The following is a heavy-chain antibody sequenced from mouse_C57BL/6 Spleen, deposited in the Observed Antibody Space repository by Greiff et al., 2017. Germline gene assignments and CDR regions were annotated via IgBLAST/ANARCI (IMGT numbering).Heavy chain of an antibody. Sequence: VQLVESGGDLVKPGGSLKLSCAASGFTFSSYGMSWVRQTPDKRLEWVATISSGGSYTYYPDSVKGRFTISRDNAKNTLYLQMSSLKSEDTAMYYCARHSNPFAYWGQGTLVTVSA. CDR3: ARHSNPFAY. CDR2: ISSGGSYT. CDR1: GFTFSSYG. V-gene: IGHV5-6*01. D-gene: IGHD2-5*01. J-gene: IGHJ3*01.